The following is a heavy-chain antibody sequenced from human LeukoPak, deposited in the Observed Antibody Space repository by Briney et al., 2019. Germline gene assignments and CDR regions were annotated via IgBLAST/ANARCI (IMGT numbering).Heavy chain of an antibody. V-gene: IGHV1-3*01. CDR1: GYTFTSYA. Sequence: ASVKVSCKASGYTFTSYAMHWVRQAPGQRLEWMGWINAGNGNTKYSQKFQGRVTITRDTSASTAYMELRSLRSDDTAVYYCARDGSYYSNPNYYYYYMDVWGKGTTVTVSS. J-gene: IGHJ6*03. CDR2: INAGNGNT. D-gene: IGHD4-11*01. CDR3: ARDGSYYSNPNYYYYYMDV.